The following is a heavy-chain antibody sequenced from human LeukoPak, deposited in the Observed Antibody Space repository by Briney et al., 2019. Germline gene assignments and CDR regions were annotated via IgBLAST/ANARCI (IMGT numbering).Heavy chain of an antibody. CDR3: ASLDYDSSGYSNYFDY. J-gene: IGHJ4*02. CDR2: ISAYNGNT. CDR1: GYTCTSYG. Sequence: ASVKVSCKASGYTCTSYGISWVRQAPGQGLEWMGWISAYNGNTNYAQKLQGRVTMTTETSTSTAYMELRSLRSDDTAVCYCASLDYDSSGYSNYFDYWGPETLVTLSS. V-gene: IGHV1-18*01. D-gene: IGHD3-22*01.